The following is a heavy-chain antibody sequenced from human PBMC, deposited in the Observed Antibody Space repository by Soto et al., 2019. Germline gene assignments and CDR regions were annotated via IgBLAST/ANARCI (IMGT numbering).Heavy chain of an antibody. Sequence: QVQLVQSGAEVKKPGSSVKVSCKASGGTFSSYTISWVRQAPGQGLEWMGRIITILGIANYAQKFEGRVMINADKATRKAYTELSSLSSEEKAVYYCARKRRHCSSTSCYVYDAFDIWGQGTMVTVSS. CDR3: ARKRRHCSSTSCYVYDAFDI. D-gene: IGHD2-2*01. V-gene: IGHV1-69*02. CDR1: GGTFSSYT. J-gene: IGHJ3*02. CDR2: IITILGIA.